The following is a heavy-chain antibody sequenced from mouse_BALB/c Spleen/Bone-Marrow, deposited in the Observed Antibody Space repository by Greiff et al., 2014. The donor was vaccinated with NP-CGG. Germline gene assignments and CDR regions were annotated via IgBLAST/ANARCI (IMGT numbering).Heavy chain of an antibody. CDR1: GYTFTSYW. CDR2: IYPGSGST. D-gene: IGHD2-2*01. J-gene: IGHJ2*01. Sequence: KQSGSELVRPGASVKLSCKASGYTFTSYWMHWVKQRHGQGLEWIGNIYPGSGSTNYDEKFKSEGTLTVDTSSSTAYMHLSSLTSEDSAVYYCTREGWLRYFDYWGQGTTLTVSS. V-gene: IGHV1S22*01. CDR3: TREGWLRYFDY.